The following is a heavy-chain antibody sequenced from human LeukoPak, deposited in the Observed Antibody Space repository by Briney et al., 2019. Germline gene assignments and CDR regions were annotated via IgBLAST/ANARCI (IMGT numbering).Heavy chain of an antibody. D-gene: IGHD3-10*01. Sequence: GASVKVSCKASGYTFTGYYMHWVRQAPGQGLEWMGRIIPILGIANYAQKFQGRVTITADKSTSTAYMELSSLRSEDTAVYYCVGSAGSRVGGSIHFDYWGQGTLVTVSS. CDR1: GYTFTGYY. CDR2: IIPILGIA. V-gene: IGHV1-69*02. J-gene: IGHJ4*02. CDR3: VGSAGSRVGGSIHFDY.